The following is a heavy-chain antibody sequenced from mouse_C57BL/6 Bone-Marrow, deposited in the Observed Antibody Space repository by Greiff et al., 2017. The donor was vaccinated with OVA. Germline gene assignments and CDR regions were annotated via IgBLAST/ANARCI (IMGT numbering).Heavy chain of an antibody. CDR3: ARGLLLLFAY. V-gene: IGHV3-1*01. Sequence: EVKLQESGPGMVKPSQSLSLTCTVTGYSITSGYDWHWIRHFPGNKLEWMGYISYSGSTNYNPSLKSRISITHDTSKNHFFLKLSSVTTEDTATYYCARGLLLLFAYWGQGTLVTVSA. J-gene: IGHJ3*01. CDR2: ISYSGST. CDR1: GYSITSGYD. D-gene: IGHD2-3*01.